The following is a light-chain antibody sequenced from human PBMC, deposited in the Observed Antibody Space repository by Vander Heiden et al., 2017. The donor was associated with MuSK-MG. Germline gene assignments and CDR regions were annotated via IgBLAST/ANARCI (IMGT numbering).Light chain of an antibody. CDR1: QSNSSW. CDR2: DAS. J-gene: IGKJ4*01. Sequence: DIQMTKSPSTLSASVGDRVTITCRASQSNSSWLAWYQQKPGKAPKLLIYDASSLESGVPARFSGSGSGTEFTLTISSLQPDDFATYYCQQYNSPTLTFGAGTKVEIK. CDR3: QQYNSPTLT. V-gene: IGKV1-5*01.